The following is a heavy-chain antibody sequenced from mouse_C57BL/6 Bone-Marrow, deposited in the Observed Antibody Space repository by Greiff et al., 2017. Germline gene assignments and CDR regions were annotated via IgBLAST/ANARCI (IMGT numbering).Heavy chain of an antibody. CDR2: IKPNKGGT. D-gene: IGHD6-5*01. Sequence: EVQLQQSGPGLVKPGATLKITCQASGYSFTDYYMNWVKQRHGKSLEWIGVIKPNKGGTSYNQQFKGQATLTVDKSSSAACMGLRSLTAEGAAVYCCAPIRAYWGQGTLVTVSA. J-gene: IGHJ3*01. CDR1: GYSFTDYY. CDR3: APIRAY. V-gene: IGHV1-26*01.